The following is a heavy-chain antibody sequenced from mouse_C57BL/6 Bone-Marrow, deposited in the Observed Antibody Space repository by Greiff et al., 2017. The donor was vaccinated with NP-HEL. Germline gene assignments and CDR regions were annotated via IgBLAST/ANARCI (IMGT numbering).Heavy chain of an antibody. V-gene: IGHV1-55*01. D-gene: IGHD2-3*01. CDR1: GYTFTSYW. Sequence: VQLQQPGAELVKPGASVKMSCKASGYTFTSYWITWVKQRPGQGLEWIGDIYPGSGSTNYNEKFKSKATLTVDTSSSTAYMQLSSLTSEDSAVYYCARSGGYYPWFAYWGQGTLVTVSA. J-gene: IGHJ3*01. CDR3: ARSGGYYPWFAY. CDR2: IYPGSGST.